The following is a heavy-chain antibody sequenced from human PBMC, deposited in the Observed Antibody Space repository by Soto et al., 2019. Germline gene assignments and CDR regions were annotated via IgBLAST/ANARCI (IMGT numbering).Heavy chain of an antibody. J-gene: IGHJ6*02. CDR2: IYHSGST. CDR3: AREVVLVPAADDYNHYGVDV. Sequence: SETLSLTCAVSGGSISSSNWWSWVRQPPGKGLEWIGEIYHSGSTNYNPSLKSRVTISVDKSKNQFSLKLSSVTAADTAVYYCAREVVLVPAADDYNHYGVDVWGQGTTVTFSS. CDR1: GGSISSSNW. D-gene: IGHD2-2*01. V-gene: IGHV4-4*02.